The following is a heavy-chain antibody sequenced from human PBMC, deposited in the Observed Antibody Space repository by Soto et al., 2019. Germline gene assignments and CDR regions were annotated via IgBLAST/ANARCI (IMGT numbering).Heavy chain of an antibody. CDR1: GGTFSSYA. D-gene: IGHD2-15*01. CDR3: ARGRDIVVVVAATTRYGMDV. Sequence: ASLKVSCKASGGTFSSYAISWVRQAPGQGLEWMGGIIPIFGTANYAQKFQGRVTITADESTSTAYMELSSLRSEDTAVYYCARGRDIVVVVAATTRYGMDVWGQGTTVTVSS. V-gene: IGHV1-69*13. J-gene: IGHJ6*02. CDR2: IIPIFGTA.